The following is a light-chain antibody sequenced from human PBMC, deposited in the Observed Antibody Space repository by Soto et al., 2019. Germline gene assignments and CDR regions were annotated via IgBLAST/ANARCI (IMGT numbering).Light chain of an antibody. J-gene: IGKJ1*01. CDR2: DAS. V-gene: IGKV1-5*01. CDR1: QSISSW. CDR3: QQYNSYPGT. Sequence: DSQMTQSPSTLAASVGDRVTITCRASQSISSWLTWYQQKPGKAPKLLIYDASSLESGVPSRFSGSGSWTEFTLTISSLQPDDFATYYCQQYNSYPGTFGQGTKVEIK.